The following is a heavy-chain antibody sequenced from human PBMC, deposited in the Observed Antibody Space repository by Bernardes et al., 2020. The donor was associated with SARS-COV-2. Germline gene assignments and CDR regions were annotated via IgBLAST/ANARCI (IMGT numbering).Heavy chain of an antibody. V-gene: IGHV3-30-3*01. Sequence: GGSLRLSCAASGFTFSSYSMHWVRQAPGKGLEWVAVISYDGSNKYYADSVKGRFTISRDNSKNTLYLQLNTLRGEDTAVYYCARASRGYGDCFDYWGQGTLVTVSS. J-gene: IGHJ4*02. CDR1: GFTFSSYS. CDR2: ISYDGSNK. D-gene: IGHD4-17*01. CDR3: ARASRGYGDCFDY.